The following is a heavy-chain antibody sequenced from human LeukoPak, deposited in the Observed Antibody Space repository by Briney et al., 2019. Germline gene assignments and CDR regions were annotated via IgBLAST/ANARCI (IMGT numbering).Heavy chain of an antibody. D-gene: IGHD1-26*01. V-gene: IGHV3-48*03. CDR2: ISSSGNTI. J-gene: IGHJ4*02. Sequence: GGSLRLSCAASGFTFSSYEMNWVRQAPGKGLEWVSYISSSGNTIYYADSVKGRFTISRDNAKNSLSLQMNSLRAEDTAVYYCARVRSGSYYVFDSWGQGNLVTVSS. CDR1: GFTFSSYE. CDR3: ARVRSGSYYVFDS.